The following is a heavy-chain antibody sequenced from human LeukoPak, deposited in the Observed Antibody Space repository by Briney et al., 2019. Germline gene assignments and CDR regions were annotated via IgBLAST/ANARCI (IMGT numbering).Heavy chain of an antibody. V-gene: IGHV3-30*18. Sequence: GRSLRLSCAASGFTFSSDGMHWVRQAPGKGLEWVAVISYDGSNKYYADSVKGRFTISRDNSKNTLYLQMNSLRAEDTAVYYCAKVGGCSSTSCYHDAFDIWGQGTMVTVSS. J-gene: IGHJ3*02. CDR3: AKVGGCSSTSCYHDAFDI. CDR2: ISYDGSNK. D-gene: IGHD2-2*01. CDR1: GFTFSSDG.